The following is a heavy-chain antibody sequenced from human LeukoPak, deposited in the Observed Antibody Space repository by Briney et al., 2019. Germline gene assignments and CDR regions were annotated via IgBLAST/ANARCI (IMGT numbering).Heavy chain of an antibody. V-gene: IGHV1-2*02. CDR1: GYTFTDYY. CDR3: ARDSQPTARGGVVVAAVPDYYMDV. Sequence: ASVKVSCKASGYTFTDYYMNWVRQAPGQGLEWMGWINPNSGGINYAQKFQDRVTMTRDTSINTAYMGLSRLSSDDTAIYYCARDSQPTARGGVVVAAVPDYYMDVWGKGTTVTVSS. J-gene: IGHJ6*03. D-gene: IGHD2-15*01. CDR2: INPNSGGI.